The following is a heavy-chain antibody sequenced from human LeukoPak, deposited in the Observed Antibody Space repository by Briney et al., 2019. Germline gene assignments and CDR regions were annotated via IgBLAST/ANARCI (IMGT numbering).Heavy chain of an antibody. J-gene: IGHJ2*01. CDR1: GGSISSGGYY. Sequence: HPSETLSLTRTVSGGSISSGGYYWSWIRQHPGKGLEWIGYISYSGNTYYNPSLKSRLAISVDTSKNQFSLKLSSVTAADTAVYFCARDNYFARSVHTLRYFDLWGRGPLVTVSS. D-gene: IGHD3-22*01. CDR3: ARDNYFARSVHTLRYFDL. V-gene: IGHV4-31*02. CDR2: ISYSGNT.